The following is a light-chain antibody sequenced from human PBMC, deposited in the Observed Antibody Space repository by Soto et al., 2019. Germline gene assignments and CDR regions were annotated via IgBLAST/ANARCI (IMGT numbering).Light chain of an antibody. CDR1: QAIKRF. CDR3: QQTSMSPYT. CDR2: AAS. Sequence: DIQMTQSPGSLSASVGDRVTIACRASQAIKRFLNWYQQKRGKAPNLLIYAASTLQSGVPSRFSGSFSETHFTLTISSLQPEDFATYYCQQTSMSPYTFGPGTQL. V-gene: IGKV1-39*01. J-gene: IGKJ3*01.